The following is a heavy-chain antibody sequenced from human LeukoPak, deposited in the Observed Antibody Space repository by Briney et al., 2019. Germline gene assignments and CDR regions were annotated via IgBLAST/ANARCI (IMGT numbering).Heavy chain of an antibody. D-gene: IGHD3-16*01. V-gene: IGHV4-39*07. CDR3: ARGPWGSLFDY. CDR2: IYYSGST. CDR1: GGSISSSSYY. Sequence: SETLSLTCTVSGGSISSSSYYWGWIRQPPGKGLEWIGSIYYSGSTYYNPSLKSRVTISVDTSKNQFSLKLSSVTAADTAVYYCARGPWGSLFDYWGQGTLVTVSS. J-gene: IGHJ4*02.